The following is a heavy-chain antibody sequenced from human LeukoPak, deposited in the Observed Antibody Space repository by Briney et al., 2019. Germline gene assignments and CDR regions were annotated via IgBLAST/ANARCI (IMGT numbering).Heavy chain of an antibody. V-gene: IGHV3-30*18. CDR1: GFTFSSYG. CDR2: ISYDGSNK. J-gene: IGHJ4*02. CDR3: AKIRRGLQLCDY. Sequence: GGSLRLSCAASGFTFSSYGMHWVRQAPGKGLEWVAVISYDGSNKYYADSVKGRFTISRDNSKNTLYLQMNSLRAEDTAVYYCAKIRRGLQLCDYWGQGTLVTVSS. D-gene: IGHD5-24*01.